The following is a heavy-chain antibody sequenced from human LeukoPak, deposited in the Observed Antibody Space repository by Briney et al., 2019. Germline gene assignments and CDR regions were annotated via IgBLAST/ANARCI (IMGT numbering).Heavy chain of an antibody. CDR2: IYRGGPT. CDR1: GLTVSSNY. D-gene: IGHD4-17*01. V-gene: IGHV3-66*01. CDR3: ARDLYVDSEAVRWFDP. Sequence: GGSLRLSCAASGLTVSSNYMSWVRQAPGKGLEWVSVIYRGGPTYYADSVKGRFTISRDNSKNTLYLQMNSLSAENTAVYYCARDLYVDSEAVRWFDPWGQGTLVTVSS. J-gene: IGHJ5*02.